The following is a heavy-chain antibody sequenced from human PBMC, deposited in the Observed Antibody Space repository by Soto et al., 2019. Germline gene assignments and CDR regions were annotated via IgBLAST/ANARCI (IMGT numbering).Heavy chain of an antibody. CDR3: TREHVVTIFRRGQRGSFDN. J-gene: IGHJ4*02. Sequence: GGSLRLPCAASGFTFSSYAVSWVRQAPGKGPEWISSISGSGSTIYYADSVKGRFTISRDDANNSLFLQMSSLRAEDTAVYYCTREHVVTIFRRGQRGSFDNWSQGTLVTVSS. CDR2: ISGSGSTI. D-gene: IGHD3-9*01. CDR1: GFTFSSYA. V-gene: IGHV3-21*01.